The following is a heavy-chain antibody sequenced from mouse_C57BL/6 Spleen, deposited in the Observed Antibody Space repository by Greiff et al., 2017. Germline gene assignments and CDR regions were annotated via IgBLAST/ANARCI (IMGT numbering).Heavy chain of an antibody. CDR1: GYAFTNYL. Sequence: VQLQQSGAELVRPGTSVKVSCKASGYAFTNYLIEWVKQRPGQGLEWIGVINPGSGGTNYNEKFKGKATLTADKSSSTAYMQLSSLTSEDSAVYFCARGDDNYFDYWGQGTTLIVSS. V-gene: IGHV1-54*01. J-gene: IGHJ2*01. D-gene: IGHD2-13*01. CDR2: INPGSGGT. CDR3: ARGDDNYFDY.